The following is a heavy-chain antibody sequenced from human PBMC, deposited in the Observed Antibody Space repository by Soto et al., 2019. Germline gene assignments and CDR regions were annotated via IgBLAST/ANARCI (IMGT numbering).Heavy chain of an antibody. V-gene: IGHV3-21*01. CDR3: AREDGYRGGDAFDI. Sequence: GGSLRLSCVASGFTFNTYSINWVRQAPGKGLEWVSSISSSTTYIYYADSVKGRFTISRDNAKNSVYLHMNSLRAEDTAVYYCAREDGYRGGDAFDIWGQGTMVTVSS. J-gene: IGHJ3*02. D-gene: IGHD5-12*01. CDR2: ISSSTTYI. CDR1: GFTFNTYS.